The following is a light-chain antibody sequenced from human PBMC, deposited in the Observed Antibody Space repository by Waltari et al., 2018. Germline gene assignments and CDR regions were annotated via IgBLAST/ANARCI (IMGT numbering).Light chain of an antibody. CDR1: QSITDW. J-gene: IGKJ4*01. Sequence: DVQMPQPPPPLSASVGDRVTITCRASQSITDWLAWYQQKPGKAPKLLIYKASTLESGVPSRFIGTRSGTEFTLTISNLQPDDFATYYCQQYTIYPLTFGGGTKVAI. CDR2: KAS. V-gene: IGKV1-5*03. CDR3: QQYTIYPLT.